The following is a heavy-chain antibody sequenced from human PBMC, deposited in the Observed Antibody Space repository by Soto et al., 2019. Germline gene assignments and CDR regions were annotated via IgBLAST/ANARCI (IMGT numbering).Heavy chain of an antibody. Sequence: QVQLVESGGGVVQPGRSLRLSCAASGFTFSSYAMHWVRQAPGKGLEWVAVISYDGSNKYYADSVKGRFTISRDNSKNTLYLQMNSLRAEDTAVYYCARDEGTGTPNFDYWGQGTLVTVSS. J-gene: IGHJ4*02. V-gene: IGHV3-30-3*01. D-gene: IGHD1-1*01. CDR3: ARDEGTGTPNFDY. CDR1: GFTFSSYA. CDR2: ISYDGSNK.